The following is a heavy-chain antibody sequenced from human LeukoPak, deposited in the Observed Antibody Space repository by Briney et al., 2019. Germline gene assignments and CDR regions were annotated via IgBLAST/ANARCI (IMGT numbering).Heavy chain of an antibody. Sequence: PGGSLRLSCAASGFTFSDYYMSWIRQAPGKGLEWVSSISSSSSYIYYADSVKGRFTISRDNAKNSLYLQMNSLRAEDTAVYYCARDRFSDSSSMDVWGQGTTVTVSS. J-gene: IGHJ6*02. V-gene: IGHV3-11*06. D-gene: IGHD3-22*01. CDR2: ISSSSSYI. CDR1: GFTFSDYY. CDR3: ARDRFSDSSSMDV.